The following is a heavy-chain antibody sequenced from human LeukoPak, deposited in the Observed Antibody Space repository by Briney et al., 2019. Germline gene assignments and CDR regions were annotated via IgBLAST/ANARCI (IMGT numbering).Heavy chain of an antibody. V-gene: IGHV1-8*01. D-gene: IGHD3-10*01. CDR1: GYSFTTND. Sequence: ASVKVSCTASGYSFTTNDINWVRQATGQGLEWLGWINPNSGNAGYAQKFRGRVSMTRDTSISTVYLELSSLKFEDTAVYYCARKIGDSGSYPDWGQGTLVTVSS. CDR2: INPNSGNA. CDR3: ARKIGDSGSYPD. J-gene: IGHJ4*02.